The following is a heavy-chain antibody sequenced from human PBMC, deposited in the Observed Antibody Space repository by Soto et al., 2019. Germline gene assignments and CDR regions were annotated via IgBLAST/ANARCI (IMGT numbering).Heavy chain of an antibody. J-gene: IGHJ4*02. D-gene: IGHD6-19*01. V-gene: IGHV3-23*01. CDR2: VTGNGGST. Sequence: GGSLRLSCAASRFTFGSYAMGWVRQPPGKGLEWVSTVTGNGGSTYYADSVKGRFTISRDNSKNMLYLQMNSLRAEDTAVYYCAKGEAHAGLAHSDYWGQGTLVTVSS. CDR1: RFTFGSYA. CDR3: AKGEAHAGLAHSDY.